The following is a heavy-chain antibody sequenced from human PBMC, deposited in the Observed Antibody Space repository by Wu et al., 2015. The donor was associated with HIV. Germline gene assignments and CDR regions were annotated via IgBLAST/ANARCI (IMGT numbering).Heavy chain of an antibody. CDR2: ISTYNRKI. J-gene: IGHJ4*02. D-gene: IGHD2-21*02. CDR1: GYTFVRYG. CDR3: ARDSPFPDGELSYRVTS. Sequence: QAQLVQSGAELKKPGASVEVSCKGVGYTFVRYGITWVRQAPGQGLEWMGWISTYNRKIVYGRKFQGRLIMTTDSSTNTAYMELRSLTSDDTAVYFCARDSPFPDGELSYRVTSWGQGTRGLRLL. V-gene: IGHV1-18*01.